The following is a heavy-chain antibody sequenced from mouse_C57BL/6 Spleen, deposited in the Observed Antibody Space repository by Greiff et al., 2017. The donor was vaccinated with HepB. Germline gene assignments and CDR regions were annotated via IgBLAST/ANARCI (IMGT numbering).Heavy chain of an antibody. CDR2: IYPRSGNT. J-gene: IGHJ2*01. CDR1: GYTFTSYG. V-gene: IGHV1-81*01. D-gene: IGHD1-1*01. CDR3: ARWSYYYGSSADY. Sequence: QVQLQQSGAELARPGASVKLSCKASGYTFTSYGISWVKQRTGQGLEWIGEIYPRSGNTYYNEKFKGKATLTADKSSSTAYMELRSLTSEDSAVYFCARWSYYYGSSADYWGQGTTLTVSS.